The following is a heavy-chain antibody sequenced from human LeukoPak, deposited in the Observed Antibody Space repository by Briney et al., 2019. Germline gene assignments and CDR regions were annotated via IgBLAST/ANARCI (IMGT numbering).Heavy chain of an antibody. J-gene: IGHJ4*02. CDR1: GFTFSSYA. V-gene: IGHV3-30-3*01. CDR2: ISYDGSNK. D-gene: IGHD3-3*01. CDR3: ASGGHVRVLERLSSTPGVIY. Sequence: GGSLRLSCAASGFTFSSYAMHWVRQAPGKGLEWVAVISYDGSNKYYADSVKGRFTISRDNSKNTLYLQMNRLTADDTAVYYCASGGHVRVLERLSSTPGVIYWGQGTLVTVSS.